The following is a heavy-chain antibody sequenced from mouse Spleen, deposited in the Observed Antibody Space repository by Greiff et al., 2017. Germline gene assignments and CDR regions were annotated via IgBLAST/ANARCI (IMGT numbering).Heavy chain of an antibody. CDR3: TVSSGYEYYAMDY. Sequence: EVKVEESGGGLVQPGGSMKLSCVASGFTFSNYWMNWVRQSPEKGLEWVAQIRLKSDNYATHYAESVKGRFTISRDDSKSSVYLQMNNLRAEDTGIYYCTVSSGYEYYAMDYWGQGTSVTVSS. J-gene: IGHJ4*01. CDR2: IRLKSDNYAT. D-gene: IGHD3-1*01. V-gene: IGHV6-3*01. CDR1: GFTFSNYW.